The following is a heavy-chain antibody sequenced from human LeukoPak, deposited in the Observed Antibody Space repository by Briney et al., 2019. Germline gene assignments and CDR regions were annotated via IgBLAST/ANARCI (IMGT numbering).Heavy chain of an antibody. D-gene: IGHD5-12*01. CDR2: MNNGPGAT. J-gene: IGHJ6*02. CDR1: GFSFSTSP. Sequence: GGSLRLSCAASGFSFSTSPMSWVRQPPGKGLEWVSAMNNGPGATFYRDSVRGRFTISRDDSKSTLYLQMNSLRAEDTGTYSCAKTHYDLLDVWGQGTTVTVSS. CDR3: AKTHYDLLDV. V-gene: IGHV3-23*01.